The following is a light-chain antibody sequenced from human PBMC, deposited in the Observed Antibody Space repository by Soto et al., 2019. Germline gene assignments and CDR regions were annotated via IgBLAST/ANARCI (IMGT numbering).Light chain of an antibody. CDR2: AAS. CDR3: QQSYSGPLN. Sequence: DIQMTHSPSSLSASVLYIVTITFRASQSISSYLNSYQQKPGKAPKVLIYAASSLQSGVPSRFSGIGSGTDFTLSISSLQPEDFATYYCQQSYSGPLNFGGGTKVDIK. V-gene: IGKV1-39*01. CDR1: QSISSY. J-gene: IGKJ4*01.